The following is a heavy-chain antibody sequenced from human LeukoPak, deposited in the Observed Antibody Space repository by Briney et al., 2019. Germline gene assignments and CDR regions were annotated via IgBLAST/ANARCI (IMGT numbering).Heavy chain of an antibody. CDR2: IYYSGST. D-gene: IGHD3-10*01. J-gene: IGHJ5*02. CDR1: GGSISSYY. V-gene: IGHV4-59*01. Sequence: SETLSLTCAVSGGSISSYYWSWIRQPPGKGLEWIGYIYYSGSTNYNPSLKSRVTISVDTSKNQFSLKLSSATAADTAVYYCARDYGSGSYYNPWGQGTLVTVSS. CDR3: ARDYGSGSYYNP.